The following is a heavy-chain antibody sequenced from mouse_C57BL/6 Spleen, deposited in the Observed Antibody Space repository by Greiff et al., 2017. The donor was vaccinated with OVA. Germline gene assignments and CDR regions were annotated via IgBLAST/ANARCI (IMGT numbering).Heavy chain of an antibody. J-gene: IGHJ2*01. CDR1: GYSITSGYY. CDR2: ISYDGSN. Sequence: EVKLMESGPGLVKPSQSLSLTCSVTGYSITSGYYWNWIRQFPGNKLEWMGYISYDGSNNYNPSLKNRISITRDTSKNQFFLKLNSVTTEDTATYYCAREIYYYFDYWGQGTTLTVSS. CDR3: AREIYYYFDY. V-gene: IGHV3-6*01. D-gene: IGHD1-1*01.